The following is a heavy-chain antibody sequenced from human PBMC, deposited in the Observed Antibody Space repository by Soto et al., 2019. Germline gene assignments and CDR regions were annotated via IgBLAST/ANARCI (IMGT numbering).Heavy chain of an antibody. J-gene: IGHJ6*02. CDR3: ARGRSSVPDRRGIGYYGLDV. V-gene: IGHV4-34*01. D-gene: IGHD3-3*01. Sequence: QVQLQQWGAEVLKPSETLSLTCVVNGGSFSGYYWTWIRQPPGKGLEWIGDINHSGITDSNPSLESRVTISVDMSKNQFSLTVNSVTAADTAVYYCARGRSSVPDRRGIGYYGLDVWGQGTTVTVSS. CDR2: INHSGIT. CDR1: GGSFSGYY.